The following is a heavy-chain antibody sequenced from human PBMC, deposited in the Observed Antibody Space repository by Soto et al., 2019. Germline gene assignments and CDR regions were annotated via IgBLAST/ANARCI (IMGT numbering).Heavy chain of an antibody. CDR2: ISGSGGST. CDR1: GFTFSSYA. Sequence: GWSLRLSCAASGFTFSSYAMSWIRQAPGKGLEWVSAISGSGGSTYYADSVKGRFTISRDNSKNTLYLQMNSLRAEDTAVYYCAKDHRVVVAASDAFDIWGQGTMVTVSS. V-gene: IGHV3-23*01. J-gene: IGHJ3*02. CDR3: AKDHRVVVAASDAFDI. D-gene: IGHD2-15*01.